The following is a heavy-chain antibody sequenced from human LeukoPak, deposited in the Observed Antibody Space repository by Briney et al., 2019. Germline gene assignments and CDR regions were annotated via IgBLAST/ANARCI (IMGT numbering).Heavy chain of an antibody. CDR3: ARDLPDYYDSSGYYHDAFDI. V-gene: IGHV4-59*01. Sequence: SETLSLTCTVSGGSISSYYWSWIRQPPGKGLEWIGNIYYSGSTNYNPSLKSRVTISVDTSKNQFSLKLSSVTAADTAVYYCARDLPDYYDSSGYYHDAFDIWGQGTMVTVSS. J-gene: IGHJ3*02. CDR2: IYYSGST. D-gene: IGHD3-22*01. CDR1: GGSISSYY.